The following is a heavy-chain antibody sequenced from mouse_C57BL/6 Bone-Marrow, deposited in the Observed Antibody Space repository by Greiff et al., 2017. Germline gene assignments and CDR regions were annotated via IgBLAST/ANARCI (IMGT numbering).Heavy chain of an antibody. CDR3: ARGGALYFDY. CDR1: GYTFTDYY. J-gene: IGHJ2*01. CDR2: IYPGSGNT. Sequence: VQGVESGAELVRPGASVKLSCKASGYTFTDYYINWVKQRPGQGLEWIARIYPGSGNTYYNEKFKGKATLTAEKSSSTAYMQLSSLPSEDSAVYYCARGGALYFDYWGQGTTLTVSS. V-gene: IGHV1-76*01.